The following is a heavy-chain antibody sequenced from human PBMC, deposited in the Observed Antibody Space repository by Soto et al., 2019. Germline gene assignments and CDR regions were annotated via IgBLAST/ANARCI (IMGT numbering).Heavy chain of an antibody. V-gene: IGHV1-3*01. Sequence: SVKESCKASGYTFTSYAMHWVRQAPVQRLEWMGWINAGNGNTKYSQKFQGRVTITRDTSASIAYMELSSLSSEDTAVYYCARVGSGYYYGMDVWGQGTTVTVSS. CDR1: GYTFTSYA. CDR2: INAGNGNT. CDR3: ARVGSGYYYGMDV. D-gene: IGHD6-19*01. J-gene: IGHJ6*01.